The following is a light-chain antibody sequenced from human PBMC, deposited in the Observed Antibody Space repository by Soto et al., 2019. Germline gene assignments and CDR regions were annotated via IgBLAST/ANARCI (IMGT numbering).Light chain of an antibody. CDR1: QTIDNT. CDR2: DAS. J-gene: IGKJ2*01. V-gene: IGKV3-15*01. Sequence: ELVMTQSPATLSLSPGERATLSCRASQTIDNTLAWYQRKPGQAPRLLIYDASTSATGIPARFSGSGSGTDFTLTISSLQSEDFAVYDCQHDNYWPYSFGQGTNVEIK. CDR3: QHDNYWPYS.